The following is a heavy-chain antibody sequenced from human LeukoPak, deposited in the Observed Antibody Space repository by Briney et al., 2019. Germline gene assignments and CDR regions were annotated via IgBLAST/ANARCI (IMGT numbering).Heavy chain of an antibody. D-gene: IGHD3-10*01. CDR3: ARAELYYYGSGSYSYWFDP. J-gene: IGHJ5*02. V-gene: IGHV4-59*01. CDR2: IYYSGST. Sequence: TSETLSLTCTVSGGSISSYYWSWIRQPPGKGLEWIGYIYYSGSTNYNPSLKSRVTISVDTSKNQFSLKLSSVTAADTAVYYCARAELYYYGSGSYSYWFDPWGQGTLVTVSS. CDR1: GGSISSYY.